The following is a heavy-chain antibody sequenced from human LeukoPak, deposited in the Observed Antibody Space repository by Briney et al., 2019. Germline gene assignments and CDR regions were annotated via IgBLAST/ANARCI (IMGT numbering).Heavy chain of an antibody. CDR2: TYYRSKWYN. Sequence: SQTLSLTCAISGDSVSSNSAAWNWIRQSPSRGLEWVGRTYYRSKWYNDYALSVRGRIANNPDTSKNQFSLQLNSMTPEDTAVYYCTRGWNSFDYWGQGTLVTVSS. V-gene: IGHV6-1*01. CDR1: GDSVSSNSAA. CDR3: TRGWNSFDY. D-gene: IGHD1-1*01. J-gene: IGHJ4*02.